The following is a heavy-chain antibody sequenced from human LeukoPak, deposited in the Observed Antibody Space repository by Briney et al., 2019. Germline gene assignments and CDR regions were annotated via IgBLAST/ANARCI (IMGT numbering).Heavy chain of an antibody. CDR1: GFTFSNYD. CDR3: AKSEMYAKSHYYGMDV. V-gene: IGHV3-13*01. Sequence: GGSLRLSCAASGFTFSNYDMHWVRQTAGKGLEWVSAINTAGETYYPGSVKGRFTISRDNSKNTLYLQMNSLRAEDTAVYYCAKSEMYAKSHYYGMDVWGQGTTVTVSS. CDR2: INTAGET. J-gene: IGHJ6*02. D-gene: IGHD2-8*01.